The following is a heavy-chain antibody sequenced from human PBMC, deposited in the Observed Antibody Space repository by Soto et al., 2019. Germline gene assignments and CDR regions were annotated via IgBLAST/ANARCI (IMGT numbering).Heavy chain of an antibody. CDR1: GGSISSYY. CDR3: ARARGSSSSWYYNSVSKESIDI. D-gene: IGHD6-13*01. J-gene: IGHJ3*02. CDR2: IYYSGST. V-gene: IGHV4-59*01. Sequence: SETLSLTCTVSGGSISSYYWCWILQPPGKGLEWIGYIYYSGSTNYNPSLKSRVTISVDTSKNQFSLKLSSVTAADTAVYYCARARGSSSSWYYNSVSKESIDIWCQRTMGTVSS.